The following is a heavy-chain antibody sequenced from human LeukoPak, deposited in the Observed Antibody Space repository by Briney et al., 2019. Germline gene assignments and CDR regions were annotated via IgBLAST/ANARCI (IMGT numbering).Heavy chain of an antibody. J-gene: IGHJ4*02. V-gene: IGHV4-34*01. CDR3: ARGLAMIVVRWGAIDY. CDR2: ISHSGDT. Sequence: SQTLSPTCAVDGASFGGYFWSWTRQSPGRGRGWIGEISHSGDTIYNPSLKSRVTISVDTSKNQFSLKLSSVTAADTAVYYCARGLAMIVVRWGAIDYWGQGTLVTVSS. D-gene: IGHD3-22*01. CDR1: GASFGGYF.